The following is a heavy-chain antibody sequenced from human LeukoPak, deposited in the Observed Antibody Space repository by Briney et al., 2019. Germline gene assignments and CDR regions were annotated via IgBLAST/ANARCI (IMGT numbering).Heavy chain of an antibody. Sequence: PGGSLRLSCADSGFTFSSYWMHWVRPAPGKGLVWVSHINSDGRSTSYADSVKGRFTISRDNAKNTLYLQMNSLKAEDTAVYYCARGRWFGDETDVFDNWGQGTMVTVSS. CDR3: ARGRWFGDETDVFDN. D-gene: IGHD3-10*01. CDR1: GFTFSSYW. CDR2: INSDGRST. V-gene: IGHV3-74*01. J-gene: IGHJ3*02.